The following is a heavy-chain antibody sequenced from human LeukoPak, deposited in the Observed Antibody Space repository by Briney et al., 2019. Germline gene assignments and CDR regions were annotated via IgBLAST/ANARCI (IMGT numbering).Heavy chain of an antibody. J-gene: IGHJ3*02. CDR3: ARVFEYSSSNDAFDI. V-gene: IGHV4-34*01. Sequence: PSETLPLTCAVYGGSFSGYYWSWIRQPPGKGLEWIGEINHSGSTNYNPSLKSRVTISVDTSKNQFSLKLSSVTAADTAVYYCARVFEYSSSNDAFDIWGQGTMVTVSS. CDR2: INHSGST. CDR1: GGSFSGYY. D-gene: IGHD6-6*01.